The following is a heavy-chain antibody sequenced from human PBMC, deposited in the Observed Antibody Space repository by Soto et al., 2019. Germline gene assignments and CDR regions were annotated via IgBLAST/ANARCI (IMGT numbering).Heavy chain of an antibody. CDR1: GGSFSGYY. D-gene: IGHD6-13*01. V-gene: IGHV4-34*01. Sequence: PSETLSLTCAVYGGSFSGYYWSWIRQPPGKGLEWIGEINHSGSTNYNPSLKSRVTISVDTSKNQFSLKLSSVTAADTAVYYCARGRLAAAGQILLNYYYYDGMDVWGQGTTVT. CDR2: INHSGST. J-gene: IGHJ6*02. CDR3: ARGRLAAAGQILLNYYYYDGMDV.